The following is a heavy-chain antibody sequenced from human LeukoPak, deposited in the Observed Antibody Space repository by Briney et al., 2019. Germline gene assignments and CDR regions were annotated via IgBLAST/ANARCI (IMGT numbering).Heavy chain of an antibody. CDR2: ISSTSTYI. V-gene: IGHV3-21*01. D-gene: IGHD3-10*01. CDR1: GFTFSSYS. CDR3: AKGVHYGSGSYDY. Sequence: GGSLRLSCAASGFTFSSYSMNWVRQAPGKGLEWVSSISSTSTYIYYADSVKGRFTISRDNAQNSLFLQMNSLRAEDTALYYCAKGVHYGSGSYDYWGQGTLVTVSS. J-gene: IGHJ4*02.